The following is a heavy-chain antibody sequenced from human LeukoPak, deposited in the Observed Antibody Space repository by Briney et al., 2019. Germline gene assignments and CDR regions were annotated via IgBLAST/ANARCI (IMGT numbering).Heavy chain of an antibody. CDR2: SYKSGST. Sequence: PSETLSLTCTVSGRSISSFYWSWMRQPPGKGLQWVGYSYKSGSTYYNPSLKSRVTISVDTSKNQFSLELTSVTAADTAVYFCAGEARNCDYYFDYWGQGTLVTVSS. D-gene: IGHD2-21*02. V-gene: IGHV4-59*01. CDR1: GRSISSFY. J-gene: IGHJ4*02. CDR3: AGEARNCDYYFDY.